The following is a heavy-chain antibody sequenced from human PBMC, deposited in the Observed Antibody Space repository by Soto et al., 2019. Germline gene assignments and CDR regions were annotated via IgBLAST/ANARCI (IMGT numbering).Heavy chain of an antibody. CDR1: GGTFSSYA. CDR3: AGMVHPRSYYVMDV. J-gene: IGHJ6*02. Sequence: QVQLVQSGAEVKKPGSSVKVSCKASGGTFSSYAISWVRQAPGQGLEWMGGIIPIFGTANYAQKFQGRVTITADDSTITAYRELSSLRFEDTAVFYWAGMVHPRSYYVMDVWGQGTTVTVSS. V-gene: IGHV1-69*12. CDR2: IIPIFGTA. D-gene: IGHD2-8*01.